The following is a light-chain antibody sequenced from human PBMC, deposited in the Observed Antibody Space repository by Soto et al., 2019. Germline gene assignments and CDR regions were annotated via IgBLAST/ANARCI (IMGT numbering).Light chain of an antibody. CDR2: AVS. Sequence: EIMMTQSPGTLSASPGERATLSCRASQSVSSNLAWYQQKPGQAPRLLIYAVSTRAPGIPARFSGSGSGTEFTLTISSLQSEDFAVYYCQQYNKWPLTFGQGTKVEI. CDR3: QQYNKWPLT. J-gene: IGKJ1*01. CDR1: QSVSSN. V-gene: IGKV3-15*01.